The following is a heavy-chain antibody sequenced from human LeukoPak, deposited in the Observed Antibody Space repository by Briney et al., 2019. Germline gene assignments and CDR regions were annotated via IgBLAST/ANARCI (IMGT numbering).Heavy chain of an antibody. J-gene: IGHJ4*02. V-gene: IGHV3-30*03. CDR1: GFPFNSYD. D-gene: IGHD3-10*01. CDR2: ISYDGSNK. CDR3: ASQPGSGDPGGY. Sequence: GGSLRLSCAASGFPFNSYDMHWVRQAPGKGLEWVAVISYDGSNKYSADSVKGRFTISRDNSKNTLYLQMNSLRTEDTAVYYRASQPGSGDPGGYWGQGTLVTVSS.